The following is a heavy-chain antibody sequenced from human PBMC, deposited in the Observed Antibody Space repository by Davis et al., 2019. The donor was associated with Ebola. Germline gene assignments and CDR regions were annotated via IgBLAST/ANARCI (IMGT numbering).Heavy chain of an antibody. J-gene: IGHJ4*02. V-gene: IGHV3-33*01. CDR1: GFNFRSYG. Sequence: PGGSLRLSCAASGFNFRSYGMHWVRQAPDKGLEWVAVIWYDGSRKYYGDSVKGRFTISRDNAENSLYLQMNSLRVEDTAIFYCARRSEGSDWLIDYWGQGTLVTVSS. CDR2: IWYDGSRK. D-gene: IGHD6-19*01. CDR3: ARRSEGSDWLIDY.